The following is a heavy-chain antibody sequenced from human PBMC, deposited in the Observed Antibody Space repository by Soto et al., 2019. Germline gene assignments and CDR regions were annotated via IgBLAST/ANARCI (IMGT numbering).Heavy chain of an antibody. V-gene: IGHV3-48*01. Sequence: EVQLVESGGGLVQPGGSLRLSCAASGFTFSSYSMNWVRQAPGKGLEWVSYISSSSSTIYYADSVKGRFTISRDNAKNSLYLQMNSLRAEDTAVYYCARXGGYSYGPFDYWGQGTLVTVSS. CDR1: GFTFSSYS. CDR2: ISSSSSTI. D-gene: IGHD5-18*01. J-gene: IGHJ4*02. CDR3: ARXGGYSYGPFDY.